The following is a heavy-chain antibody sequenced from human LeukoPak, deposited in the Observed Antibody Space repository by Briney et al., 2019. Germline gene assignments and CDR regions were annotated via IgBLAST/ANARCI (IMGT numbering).Heavy chain of an antibody. V-gene: IGHV3-30*02. CDR1: GFTFSNFG. Sequence: GGSLRLSCAASGFTFSNFGMHWVRQAPGKGLEWVSFIRYDANNEYYADSVKGRFTISRDNAKNSLYLQMNSLRAEDTAVYYCAREGWNWNYDSFFAYWGQGTLVTVSS. CDR3: AREGWNWNYDSFFAY. J-gene: IGHJ4*02. CDR2: IRYDANNE. D-gene: IGHD1-7*01.